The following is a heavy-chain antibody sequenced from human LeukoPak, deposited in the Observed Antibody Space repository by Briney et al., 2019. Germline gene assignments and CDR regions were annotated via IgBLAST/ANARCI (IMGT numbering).Heavy chain of an antibody. Sequence: PSETLSLTCSVSGGASSNYYWNWLRQPPGEGLEWVGYISYSGSTNYNPSLKSRLTISLDTSKKQFSLKLSSVTAADTAVYYCAIGIDSWFDPWGQGTLVTVSS. V-gene: IGHV4-59*01. CDR2: ISYSGST. CDR1: GGASSNYY. J-gene: IGHJ5*02. CDR3: AIGIDSWFDP. D-gene: IGHD2-15*01.